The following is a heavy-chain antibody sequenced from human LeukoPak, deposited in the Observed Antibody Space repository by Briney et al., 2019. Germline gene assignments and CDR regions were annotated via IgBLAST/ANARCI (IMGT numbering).Heavy chain of an antibody. CDR3: ARQTGSGLFTLP. CDR1: GGSISSYY. V-gene: IGHV4-34*01. Sequence: PSETLSLTCTVSGGSISSYYWSWIRQPPGKGLEWIGEINHSGSTNYNPSLKSRVTISVDTSKNQFSLKLSSVTAADTTVYYCARQTGSGLFTLPGGQGTLVTVSS. J-gene: IGHJ4*02. D-gene: IGHD3/OR15-3a*01. CDR2: INHSGST.